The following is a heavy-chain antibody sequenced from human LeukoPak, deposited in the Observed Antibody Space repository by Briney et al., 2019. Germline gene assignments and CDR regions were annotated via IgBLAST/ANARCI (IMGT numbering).Heavy chain of an antibody. Sequence: PGRSLRLSCAASGFTFSSYGMHWVRQAPGKGLEWVAVISYDGSNKYYADSVKGRFTISRDNSKNTLYLQMNSLRAEDTAVYYCAKWAYDFWSGYYTGYFDYWGQGTLVTVSS. CDR1: GFTFSSYG. D-gene: IGHD3-3*01. CDR2: ISYDGSNK. V-gene: IGHV3-30*18. CDR3: AKWAYDFWSGYYTGYFDY. J-gene: IGHJ4*02.